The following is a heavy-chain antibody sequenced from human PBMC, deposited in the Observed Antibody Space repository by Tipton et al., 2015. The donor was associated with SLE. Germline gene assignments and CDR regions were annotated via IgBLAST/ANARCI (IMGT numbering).Heavy chain of an antibody. V-gene: IGHV4-59*08. CDR3: ARHDYDDNGYYMHYFDY. J-gene: IGHJ4*02. CDR1: GGSVGNYY. Sequence: LRLSCTVSGGSVGNYYWSWIRQSPGKGLEWIGYIHYTGSTEYNPSLKSRVTISVDTSKNQFNLKLRSVTVVDTAVYYCARHDYDDNGYYMHYFDYWGQGTLVTVSS. CDR2: IHYTGST. D-gene: IGHD3-22*01.